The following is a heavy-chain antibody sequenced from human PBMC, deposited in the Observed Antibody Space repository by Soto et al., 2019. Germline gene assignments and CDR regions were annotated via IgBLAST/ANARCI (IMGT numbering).Heavy chain of an antibody. J-gene: IGHJ3*02. V-gene: IGHV3-21*01. CDR2: ISSSSSYI. Sequence: GGSLRLSCAASGFTFSSYSMNWVRQAPGKGLEWVSSISSSSSYIYYADSVKGRFTISRDNAKNSLYLQMNSLRAEDTAVYYCASLTYSSPPAGAFDIWGQGTMVTVSS. CDR1: GFTFSSYS. D-gene: IGHD6-13*01. CDR3: ASLTYSSPPAGAFDI.